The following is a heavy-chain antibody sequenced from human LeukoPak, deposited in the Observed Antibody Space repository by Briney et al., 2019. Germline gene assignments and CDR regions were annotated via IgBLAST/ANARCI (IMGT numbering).Heavy chain of an antibody. CDR2: INPNSGGT. D-gene: IGHD5-18*01. CDR3: ARDQRGYSYGPEWYFDL. V-gene: IGHV1-2*04. Sequence: GASVKVSCKASGYTFTGYYMHWVRQAPGQGLEWMGWINPNSGGTNYAQKFQGWVTMTRDTSISTAYMELSRLRSDDTAVYYCARDQRGYSYGPEWYFDLWGRGTLVTVSS. J-gene: IGHJ2*01. CDR1: GYTFTGYY.